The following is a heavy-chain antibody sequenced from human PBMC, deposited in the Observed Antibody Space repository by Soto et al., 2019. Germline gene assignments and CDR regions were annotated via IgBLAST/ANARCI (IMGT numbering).Heavy chain of an antibody. V-gene: IGHV3-73*02. CDR1: GFTFSDSA. CDR2: IRSKANSYAT. CDR3: TWSSGWSDTGFFYY. D-gene: IGHD6-19*01. Sequence: EVQLVESGGGLVQPGGSLKLSCAASGFTFSDSAMHWVRQASGKGLEWVGRIRSKANSYATEYAASVKGRFTISRDDSKNTAYLQMNSLKTEDTAGYYCTWSSGWSDTGFFYYWGQGTPVTVSS. J-gene: IGHJ4*02.